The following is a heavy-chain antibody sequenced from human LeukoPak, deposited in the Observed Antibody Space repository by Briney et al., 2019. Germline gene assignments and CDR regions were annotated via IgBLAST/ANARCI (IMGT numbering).Heavy chain of an antibody. D-gene: IGHD2-15*01. J-gene: IGHJ4*02. CDR2: MYPNGGT. CDR1: GGSISSYY. CDR3: ARVPRYCSGGNCYSEYYFDY. Sequence: PSETLSLTCTVSGGSISSYYWSWIRQPAGKGLEWIGRMYPNGGTNYNSSLKSRVTMSVDASKNQFSLKLSSVTAADSAVYYCARVPRYCSGGNCYSEYYFDYRGQGTLVTVSS. V-gene: IGHV4-4*07.